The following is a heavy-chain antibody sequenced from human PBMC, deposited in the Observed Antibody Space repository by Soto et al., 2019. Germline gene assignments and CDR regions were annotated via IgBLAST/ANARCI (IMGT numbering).Heavy chain of an antibody. V-gene: IGHV3-11*05. Sequence: QVQLVESGGGLVKPGGSLRLSCAASGFNFSDYYTGWIRQSPGKGLEWVSYISWNSIYIQYADSVQGRFTISRDDAKTALYLHMNSLRVEDTEVYYCAKVERGSGDYVGVFDYWGQGGLVTVSS. CDR2: ISWNSIYI. CDR1: GFNFSDYY. J-gene: IGHJ4*02. D-gene: IGHD3-3*01. CDR3: AKVERGSGDYVGVFDY.